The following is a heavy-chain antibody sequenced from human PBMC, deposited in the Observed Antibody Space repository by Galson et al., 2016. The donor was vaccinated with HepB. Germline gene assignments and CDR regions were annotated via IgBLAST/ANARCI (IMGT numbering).Heavy chain of an antibody. CDR3: AKGTTLQVHFGYFDH. J-gene: IGHJ4*02. D-gene: IGHD1/OR15-1a*01. CDR1: GFTFNTYG. V-gene: IGHV3-23*01. CDR2: ISDSGGST. Sequence: SLRLSCADSGFTFNTYGMNWVRQAPGKGLEWVSGISDSGGSTYFADSVMGRFTISRDNSKNTLYLQMNSLRVDDTAVYYCAKGTTLQVHFGYFDHWGQGTLVTVSS.